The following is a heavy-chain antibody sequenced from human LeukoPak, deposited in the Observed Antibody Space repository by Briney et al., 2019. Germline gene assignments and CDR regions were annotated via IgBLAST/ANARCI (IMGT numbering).Heavy chain of an antibody. CDR3: ARLESTEGTLY. CDR2: IYSVGTT. CDR1: GFTVSSNY. V-gene: IGHV3-66*02. J-gene: IGHJ4*02. D-gene: IGHD5/OR15-5a*01. Sequence: GGSLRLSCEDSGFTVSSNYMSWVRQAPGKGLEWVSVIYSVGTTYYADSVKGRFTISRDTSKNTVFLQMNSLRAEDTAVYYCARLESTEGTLYWGQRTLVTVSS.